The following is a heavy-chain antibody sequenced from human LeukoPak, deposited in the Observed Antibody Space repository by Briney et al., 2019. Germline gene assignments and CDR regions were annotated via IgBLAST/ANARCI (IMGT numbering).Heavy chain of an antibody. CDR3: AKDRGSGYLDY. V-gene: IGHV3-30*04. J-gene: IGHJ4*02. CDR1: GFTFSSYA. D-gene: IGHD6-19*01. Sequence: GGSLRPSCAASGFTFSSYAMHWVRQAPGKGLEWVAVISSDGSNKFYADSVKGRLTISRDNSKNTLYLQMNSLRAEDTAVYYCAKDRGSGYLDYWGQGTLVTVSS. CDR2: ISSDGSNK.